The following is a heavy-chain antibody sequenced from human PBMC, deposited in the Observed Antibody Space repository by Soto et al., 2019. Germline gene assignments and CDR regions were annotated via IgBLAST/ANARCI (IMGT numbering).Heavy chain of an antibody. J-gene: IGHJ4*01. D-gene: IGHD6-13*01. CDR3: ARGGYSXXXXGNPVDY. CDR2: IKQDGSEK. Sequence: GGSLRLSCAASGFTFSSYWWSWVRQAPGKGLEWVANIKQDGSEKYYVDSVKGRFTISRDNAKNSLYLQMNSLRAEDTAVYYCARGGYSXXXXGNPVDYWXXGTLVTVSS. V-gene: IGHV3-7*04. CDR1: GFTFSSYW.